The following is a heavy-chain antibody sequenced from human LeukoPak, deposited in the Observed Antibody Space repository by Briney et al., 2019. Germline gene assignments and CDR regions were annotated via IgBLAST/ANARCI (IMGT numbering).Heavy chain of an antibody. CDR2: ITGGGGGT. CDR1: GLTFSDYA. J-gene: IGHJ3*01. V-gene: IGHV3-23*01. CDR3: AKDPNGDYVGAFDS. Sequence: GGSLRLSCAASGLTFSDYAMTWVRQAPGKGLEWVSGITGGGGGTSYGDAVKGRFTVYRDNSKKTLCLQMNSLRAEDPAIYSCAKDPNGDYVGAFDSWGQGTLVTVSS. D-gene: IGHD4-17*01.